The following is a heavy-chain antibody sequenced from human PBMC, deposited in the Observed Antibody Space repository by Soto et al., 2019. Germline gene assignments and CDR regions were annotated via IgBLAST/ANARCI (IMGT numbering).Heavy chain of an antibody. D-gene: IGHD6-13*01. Sequence: QGQLQESGPGLVKPSETLSLICSVSGGSMRSSDYYWGWIRQPPNKGLEWIGSMHYSGSTFYNPSPKSRVTISVDTSKNQFSLKLTSVTAADTAVYYCARPGYSSSWYWFDPWGQGTLVTVSS. V-gene: IGHV4-39*01. J-gene: IGHJ5*02. CDR2: MHYSGST. CDR1: GGSMRSSDYY. CDR3: ARPGYSSSWYWFDP.